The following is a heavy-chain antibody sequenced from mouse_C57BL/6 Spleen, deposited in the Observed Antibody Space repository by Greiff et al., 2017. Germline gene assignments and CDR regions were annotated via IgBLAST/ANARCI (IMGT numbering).Heavy chain of an antibody. Sequence: EAMLVESGGGLVKPGGSLKLSCAASGFTFSSYAMSWVRQTPAKRLELVATISDGGSYTYYPDNVKGRFTISRDNAKNNLYLQMSHLKSEDTAMYYCARDGATDWYFDVWGTGTTVTVSS. CDR2: ISDGGSYT. V-gene: IGHV5-4*03. D-gene: IGHD3-1*01. CDR3: ARDGATDWYFDV. J-gene: IGHJ1*03. CDR1: GFTFSSYA.